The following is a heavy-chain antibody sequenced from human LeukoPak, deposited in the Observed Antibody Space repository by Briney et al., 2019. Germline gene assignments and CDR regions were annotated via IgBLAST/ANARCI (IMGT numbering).Heavy chain of an antibody. CDR2: INPSGGST. D-gene: IGHD3-22*01. CDR3: ARGVTMIVVVRLGDGFDI. J-gene: IGHJ3*02. CDR1: GYTFTIYY. Sequence: ASVKVSCKASGYTFTIYYMHWVRQAPRQGLEWMGIINPSGGSTSYAQKFQGRVTMTRDTSTSTVYMELSSLRAEDTAVYYCARGVTMIVVVRLGDGFDIWGQGTMVTVSS. V-gene: IGHV1-46*01.